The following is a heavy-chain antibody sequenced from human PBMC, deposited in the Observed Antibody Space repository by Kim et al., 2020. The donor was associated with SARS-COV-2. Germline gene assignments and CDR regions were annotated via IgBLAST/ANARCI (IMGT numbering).Heavy chain of an antibody. V-gene: IGHV4-38-2*02. Sequence: SETLSLTCTVSGYSISSGYYWGWIRQPPGKGLEWIGSIYHSGSTYYNPSLKSRVTISVDTSKNQFSLKLSSVTAADTAVYYCAREDYYDSRGVDYWGQGT. CDR2: IYHSGST. CDR3: AREDYYDSRGVDY. CDR1: GYSISSGYY. J-gene: IGHJ4*02. D-gene: IGHD3-22*01.